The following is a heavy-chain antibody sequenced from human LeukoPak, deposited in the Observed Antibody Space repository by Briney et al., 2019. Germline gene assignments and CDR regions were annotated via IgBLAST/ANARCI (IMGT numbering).Heavy chain of an antibody. CDR2: INSNSGGT. Sequence: ASVKVSCKASGYTFTGYYMHWVRQAPGQGLEWMGWINSNSGGTNYAQKFQGRVTMTRDTSISTAYMELSRLRSDDTAVYYCARRVEYQLLYWFDPWGQGTLVTVSS. J-gene: IGHJ5*02. CDR3: ARRVEYQLLYWFDP. CDR1: GYTFTGYY. V-gene: IGHV1-2*02. D-gene: IGHD2-2*01.